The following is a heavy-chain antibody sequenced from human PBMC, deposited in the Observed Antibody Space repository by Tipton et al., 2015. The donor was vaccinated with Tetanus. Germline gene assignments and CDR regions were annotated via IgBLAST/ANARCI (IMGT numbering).Heavy chain of an antibody. V-gene: IGHV3-64*01. CDR2: ISSNGGST. D-gene: IGHD4-17*01. Sequence: SLRLSCAASGFTFSSYAMHWVRQAPGKGLEYVSAISSNGGSTYYANSVRGRFTISRDNSKNTLYLQMGSLRAEDMAVYYCARGANRSSRATPYGDYVESDAFDIWGQGTMVTVSS. CDR1: GFTFSSYA. CDR3: ARGANRSSRATPYGDYVESDAFDI. J-gene: IGHJ3*02.